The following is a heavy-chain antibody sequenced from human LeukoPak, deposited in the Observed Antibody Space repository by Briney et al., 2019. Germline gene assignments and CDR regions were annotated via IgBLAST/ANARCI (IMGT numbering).Heavy chain of an antibody. CDR2: ISSSSSYI. J-gene: IGHJ5*02. CDR1: GFTFSSYS. V-gene: IGHV3-21*01. CDR3: AKLSYYYGSGNVP. Sequence: SGGSLRLSCAASGFTFSSYSMNWVRQAPGKGLEWVSSISSSSSYIYYADSVKGRFTISRDNAKNSLYLQMNSLRAEDTAVYYCAKLSYYYGSGNVPWGQGTLVTVSS. D-gene: IGHD3-10*01.